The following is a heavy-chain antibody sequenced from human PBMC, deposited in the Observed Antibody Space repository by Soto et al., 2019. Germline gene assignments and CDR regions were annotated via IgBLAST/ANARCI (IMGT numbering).Heavy chain of an antibody. CDR1: GGSISSGGYY. V-gene: IGHV4-31*03. CDR3: ARLNGYCVSTGCHGYYGMDV. D-gene: IGHD2-2*03. Sequence: SETLSLTCTVSGGSISSGGYYWSWIRQHPGKGLEWIGYIYYSGSTYYNPFLKSRVTISVDTSKDQFSLRLSSVTAADTAVYYCARLNGYCVSTGCHGYYGMDVWGQGTTVTVSS. J-gene: IGHJ6*02. CDR2: IYYSGST.